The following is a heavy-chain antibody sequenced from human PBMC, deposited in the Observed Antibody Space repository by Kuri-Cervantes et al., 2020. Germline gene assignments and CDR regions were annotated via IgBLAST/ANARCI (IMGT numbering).Heavy chain of an antibody. CDR3: AKDTSDWFDAFDI. J-gene: IGHJ3*02. V-gene: IGHV3-9*01. CDR2: ISWNSGSI. Sequence: SLKISCAASGFTFDDYAMHWVRQAPGKGLEWVSGISWNSGSIGYADSVKGRFTISRDNAKNSLYLQMNSLRAEDTALYYCAKDTSDWFDAFDIWGQGTMVTVSS. CDR1: GFTFDDYA. D-gene: IGHD3-9*01.